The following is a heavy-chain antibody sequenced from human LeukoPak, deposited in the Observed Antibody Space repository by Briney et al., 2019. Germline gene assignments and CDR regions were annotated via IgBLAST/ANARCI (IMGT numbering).Heavy chain of an antibody. D-gene: IGHD3-22*01. Sequence: PGGSLRLSCAASGFTFGSYAMSWVRQAPGKGLEWVSAISGSDGSTYYADSVKGRFTISRDNSKNTLYLQMNSLRAEDTAVYYCAKDPRGGYYYDSSAYDYWGQGTLVTVSS. V-gene: IGHV3-23*01. J-gene: IGHJ4*02. CDR2: ISGSDGST. CDR1: GFTFGSYA. CDR3: AKDPRGGYYYDSSAYDY.